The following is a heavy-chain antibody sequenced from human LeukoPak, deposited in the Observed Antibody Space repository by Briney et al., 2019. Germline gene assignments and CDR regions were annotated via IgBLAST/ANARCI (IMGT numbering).Heavy chain of an antibody. CDR1: GGSISTGSYY. CDR3: TRDNPGMTSTDT. D-gene: IGHD1-1*01. V-gene: IGHV4-61*02. J-gene: IGHJ4*02. CDR2: MHTSGST. Sequence: SQTLSLTCTVSGGSISTGSYYWSWIRQPAGKGLEWIGRMHTSGSTNYNPSLNSRVTISVATSKNQFSLKLSSVTAADTAVYYCTRDNPGMTSTDTWGQGTLVAVSS.